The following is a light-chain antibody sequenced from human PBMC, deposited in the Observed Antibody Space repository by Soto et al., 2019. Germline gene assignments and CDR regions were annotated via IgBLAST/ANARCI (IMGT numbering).Light chain of an antibody. CDR2: DAS. CDR3: QQYKSLPLT. J-gene: IGKJ4*01. Sequence: DIQMTQSPASLSASVGDRVTITCQARQDISNFLNWYRQKPGEAPNLLIYDASTLETGVPLRFSGSGYGSYLSFTISSLQPEDVATYYCQQYKSLPLTFGGGTKVEIK. CDR1: QDISNF. V-gene: IGKV1-33*01.